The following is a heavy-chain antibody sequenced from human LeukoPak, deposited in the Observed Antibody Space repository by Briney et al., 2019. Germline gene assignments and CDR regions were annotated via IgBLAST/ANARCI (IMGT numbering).Heavy chain of an antibody. J-gene: IGHJ6*03. Sequence: SVKVSCKVSGYTLTELSMHWVRQAPGQGLEWMGGIIPIFGTANYAQKFQGRVTITADKSTSTAYMELRSLRSEDTAVDYCARLGGYYYYYMDVWGKGTTVTVSS. D-gene: IGHD1-26*01. CDR3: ARLGGYYYYYMDV. CDR2: IIPIFGTA. V-gene: IGHV1-69*06. CDR1: GYTLTELS.